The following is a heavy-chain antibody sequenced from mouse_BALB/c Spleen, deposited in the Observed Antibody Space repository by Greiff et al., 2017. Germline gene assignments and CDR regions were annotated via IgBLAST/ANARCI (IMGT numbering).Heavy chain of an antibody. CDR1: GFTFSSYA. Sequence: DVMLVESGGGLVKPGGSLKLSCAASGFTFSSYAMSWVRQTPEKRLEWVASISSGGSTYYPDSVKGRFTISRDNARNILYLQMSSLRSEDTAMYYCARGGGGDYYGSSPAWFAYWGQGTLVTVSA. J-gene: IGHJ3*01. V-gene: IGHV5-6-5*01. D-gene: IGHD1-1*01. CDR3: ARGGGGDYYGSSPAWFAY. CDR2: ISSGGST.